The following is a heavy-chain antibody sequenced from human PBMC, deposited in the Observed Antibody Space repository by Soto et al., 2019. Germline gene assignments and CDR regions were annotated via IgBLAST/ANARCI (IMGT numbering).Heavy chain of an antibody. V-gene: IGHV3-74*01. CDR1: GFTFSSFW. D-gene: IGHD3-10*01. CDR2: IHTDGSST. Sequence: EVQLVESGGGLVQPGGSLRLSCAVSGFTFSSFWMHWVRQAPGEWLVWVSRIHTDGSSTSYADSVKGRFTISRDNAKNTLYLQMNSLRVEDTAMYYCAKRGVDTFGLSYWGQGTLVTVSS. J-gene: IGHJ4*02. CDR3: AKRGVDTFGLSY.